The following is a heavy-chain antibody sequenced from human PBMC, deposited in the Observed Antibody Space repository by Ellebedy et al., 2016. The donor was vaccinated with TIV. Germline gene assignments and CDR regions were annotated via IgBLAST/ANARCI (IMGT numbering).Heavy chain of an antibody. CDR3: ARDPNYGGNSDAFDI. J-gene: IGHJ3*02. D-gene: IGHD4-23*01. CDR2: IIPILGIA. Sequence: ASVKVSCKASGGTFSSYAISWVRQAPEQGLEWMGRIIPILGIANYAQKFQGRVTITADKSTSTAYMELSSLRSEDTAVYYCARDPNYGGNSDAFDIWGQGTMVTVSS. V-gene: IGHV1-69*04. CDR1: GGTFSSYA.